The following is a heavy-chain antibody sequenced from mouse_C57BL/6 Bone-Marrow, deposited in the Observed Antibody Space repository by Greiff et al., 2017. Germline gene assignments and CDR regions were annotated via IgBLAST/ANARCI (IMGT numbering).Heavy chain of an antibody. Sequence: VQLQQSGAELAKPGASVKLSCKASGYTFTSYWMHWVKQRPGQGLEWIGYINPSSGYTKYNQKFKDKATLTADKSSSTAYMQLSSLTYEDSAVYCCVNAYYGFSYWGQGTLATVSA. J-gene: IGHJ3*01. CDR1: GYTFTSYW. V-gene: IGHV1-7*01. CDR3: VNAYYGFSY. D-gene: IGHD2-10*01. CDR2: INPSSGYT.